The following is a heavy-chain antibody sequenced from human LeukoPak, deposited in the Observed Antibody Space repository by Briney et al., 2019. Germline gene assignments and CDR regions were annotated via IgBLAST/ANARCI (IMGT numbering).Heavy chain of an antibody. CDR2: IYYSGST. CDR3: ARDNKELWFGELSGYYYYYMDV. D-gene: IGHD3-10*01. J-gene: IGHJ6*03. V-gene: IGHV4-59*01. CDR1: GGSISSYY. Sequence: SETLSLTCTVSGGSISSYYWSWIRQPPGKGLEWIGYIYYSGSTNYNPSLKSRVTISADTSKNQFSLKLSSVTAADTAVYYCARDNKELWFGELSGYYYYYMDVWGKGTTVTVSS.